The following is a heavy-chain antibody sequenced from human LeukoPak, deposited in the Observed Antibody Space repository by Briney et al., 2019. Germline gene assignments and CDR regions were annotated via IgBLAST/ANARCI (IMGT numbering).Heavy chain of an antibody. V-gene: IGHV1-2*02. D-gene: IGHD6-6*01. J-gene: IGHJ4*02. Sequence: ASVKVSCKASGYTFPGYYMHWVRQAPGQGLEWMGWINPNSGGTNYAQKFQGRVTMTRDTSISIAYMELSRLRSDDTAVYYCAREHSSSSGKVFDYWGQGTLVTVSS. CDR1: GYTFPGYY. CDR2: INPNSGGT. CDR3: AREHSSSSGKVFDY.